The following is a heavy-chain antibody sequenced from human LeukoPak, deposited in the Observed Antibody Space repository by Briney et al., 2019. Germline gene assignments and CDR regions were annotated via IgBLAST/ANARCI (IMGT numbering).Heavy chain of an antibody. CDR2: IFHTGDV. CDR3: SRANTYGSRRFH. Sequence: SETLSLTCTVSGYSLNSGYFWGWVRQPPGKGPEWIRSIFHTGDVYYNPSLRSRVTLSIDTSRNQVSMNVSCVTAADTALYYCSRANTYGSRRFHWVQGTLVTVCS. J-gene: IGHJ4*02. D-gene: IGHD3-10*01. CDR1: GYSLNSGYF. V-gene: IGHV4-38-2*02.